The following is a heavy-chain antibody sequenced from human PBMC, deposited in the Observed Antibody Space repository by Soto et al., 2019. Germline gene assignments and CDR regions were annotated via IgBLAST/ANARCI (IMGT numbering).Heavy chain of an antibody. CDR1: GFTFSAYA. J-gene: IGHJ4*02. D-gene: IGHD2-8*01. CDR2: ISGGGDNT. V-gene: IGHV3-23*01. Sequence: VQILESGGALVQPGGSLRLSCAASGFTFSAYAMNWVRQAPGKGLEWVSGISGGGDNTYYADSAKGRFTISRDNFKDTLYLQMNSLRAEDTAIYYCAKDGDGNSNGPNAVDSWGQGTLVAVSS. CDR3: AKDGDGNSNGPNAVDS.